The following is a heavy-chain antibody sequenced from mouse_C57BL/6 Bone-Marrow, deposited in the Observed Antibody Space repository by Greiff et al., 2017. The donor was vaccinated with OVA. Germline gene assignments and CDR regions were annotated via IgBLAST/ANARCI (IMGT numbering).Heavy chain of an antibody. J-gene: IGHJ2*01. CDR3: ARSGNGYEY. Sequence: VKLQESGPELVKPGASVKISCKASGYAFSSSWMNWVKQRPGKGLEWIGRIYPGDGDTNYNGKFKGKATLTADKSSSTAYMQLSSLTSEDSAVYFCARSGNGYEYWGQGTTLTVSS. V-gene: IGHV1-82*01. CDR2: IYPGDGDT. D-gene: IGHD2-2*01. CDR1: GYAFSSSW.